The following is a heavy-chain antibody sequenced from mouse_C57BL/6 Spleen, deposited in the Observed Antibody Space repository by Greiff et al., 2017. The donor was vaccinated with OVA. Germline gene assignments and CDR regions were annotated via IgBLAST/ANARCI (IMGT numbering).Heavy chain of an antibody. D-gene: IGHD1-1*01. V-gene: IGHV6-6*01. CDR1: GFTFSDAW. CDR3: TRNYGSSLYYAMDY. Sequence: EVQRVESGGGLVQPGGSMKLSCAASGFTFSDAWMDWVRQSPEKGLEWVAEIRNKANNHATYYAESVKGRFTISRDDSKSSVYLQMNSLRAEDTGIYYCTRNYGSSLYYAMDYWGQGTSVTVSS. CDR2: IRNKANNHAT. J-gene: IGHJ4*01.